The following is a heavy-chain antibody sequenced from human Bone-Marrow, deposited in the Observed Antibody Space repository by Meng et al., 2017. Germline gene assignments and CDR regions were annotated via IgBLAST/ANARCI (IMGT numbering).Heavy chain of an antibody. V-gene: IGHV4-31*03. J-gene: IGHJ2*01. D-gene: IGHD4-17*01. CDR3: ASLYGDSSVWYLDL. Sequence: DSCPGLAKPSQTLSLTCPASGGSISSGNHYWSWIRQHPGKGLEYIGYIYYSGSTYYNPSLKSRVIISVDTSKNQFSLRLNSVTAADTAVYYCASLYGDSSVWYLDLWGRGTLVTVSS. CDR1: GGSISSGNHY. CDR2: IYYSGST.